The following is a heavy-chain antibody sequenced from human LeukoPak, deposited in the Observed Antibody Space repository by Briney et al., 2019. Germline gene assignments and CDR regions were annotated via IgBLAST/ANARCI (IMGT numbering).Heavy chain of an antibody. V-gene: IGHV2-5*02. CDR1: GFSLSTRGLG. J-gene: IGHJ4*02. D-gene: IGHD4-17*01. Sequence: SGPTLVNPPQTLTLTYYLSGFSLSTRGLGVGWIRQPPVEAPEWLALLYWDDNYLYSPSLRRRLTITKDTSKNQVVFTMTNMDPVDTATYYCAHYGDYRFMYYFDYWGPGTLVTVSS. CDR2: LYWDDNY. CDR3: AHYGDYRFMYYFDY.